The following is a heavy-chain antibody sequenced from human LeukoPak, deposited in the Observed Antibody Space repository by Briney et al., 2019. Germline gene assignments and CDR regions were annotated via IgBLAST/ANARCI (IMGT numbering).Heavy chain of an antibody. Sequence: PGGSLRLSCAASGFXFSSSWITWVRQAPGKGLEWVANIKPDGSEGSYVDSVKGRFTISRDNAKNSLFLQMISLRAEDTAVYYCARDRGYKSFDYWGQGALVTVSS. CDR1: GFXFSSSW. V-gene: IGHV3-7*04. CDR3: ARDRGYKSFDY. CDR2: IKPDGSEG. J-gene: IGHJ4*02. D-gene: IGHD3-10*01.